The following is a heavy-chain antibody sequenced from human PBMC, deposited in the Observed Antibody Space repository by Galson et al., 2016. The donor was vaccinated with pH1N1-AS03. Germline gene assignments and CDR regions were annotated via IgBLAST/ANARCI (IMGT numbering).Heavy chain of an antibody. CDR2: IAATGPT. D-gene: IGHD2/OR15-2a*01. CDR1: GFTVTRND. V-gene: IGHV3-13*01. Sequence: SLRLSWAASGFTVTRNDIHWVRQATGKGLERVSIIAATGPTHYADTVKGRFTISREIPQNSLSLQMDSLRADETAVYYCEVWEYKSGTHGLAVWGQGTTVTVSS. CDR3: EVWEYKSGTHGLAV. J-gene: IGHJ6*02.